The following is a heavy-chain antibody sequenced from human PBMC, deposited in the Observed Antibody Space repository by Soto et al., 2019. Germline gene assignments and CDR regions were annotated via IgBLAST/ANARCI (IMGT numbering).Heavy chain of an antibody. V-gene: IGHV3-53*01. D-gene: IGHD3-9*01. J-gene: IGHJ3*02. CDR1: GFTVSSNY. CDR3: ARDYDILTGAPNAFDI. CDR2: IYSGGST. Sequence: GGSLRLSCAASGFTVSSNYMSWVRQAPGKGLEWVSVIYSGGSTYYADSVKGRFTISRDNSKNTLYLQMNSLRAEDTAVYYCARDYDILTGAPNAFDIWGQGTMVTVSS.